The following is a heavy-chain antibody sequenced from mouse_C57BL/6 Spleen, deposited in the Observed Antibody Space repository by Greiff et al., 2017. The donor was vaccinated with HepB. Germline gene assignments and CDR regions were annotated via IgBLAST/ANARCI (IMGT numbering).Heavy chain of an antibody. D-gene: IGHD2-2*01. V-gene: IGHV1-18*01. CDR3: ARFGYDQVYAMDY. CDR2: INPNNGGT. Sequence: VHVKQSGPELVKPGASVKIPCKASGYTFTDYNMDWVKQSHGKSLEWIGDINPNNGGTIYNQKFKGKATLTVDKSSSTAYMELRSLTSEDTAVYYCARFGYDQVYAMDYWGQGTSVTVSS. J-gene: IGHJ4*01. CDR1: GYTFTDYN.